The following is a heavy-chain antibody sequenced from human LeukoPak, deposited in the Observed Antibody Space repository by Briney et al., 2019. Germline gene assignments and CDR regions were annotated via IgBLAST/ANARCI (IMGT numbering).Heavy chain of an antibody. CDR3: AKEGGDDYGDYGDLWYYY. D-gene: IGHD4-17*01. J-gene: IGHJ4*02. CDR2: ISYDGSNK. CDR1: GFTFSSYG. Sequence: GRSLRLSCAASGFTFSSYGMHWVRQAPGKGLEWVAVISYDGSNKYYADSVKGRFTISRDSSKNTLYLQMNSLRAEDTAVYYCAKEGGDDYGDYGDLWYYYWGQGTLVTVSS. V-gene: IGHV3-30*18.